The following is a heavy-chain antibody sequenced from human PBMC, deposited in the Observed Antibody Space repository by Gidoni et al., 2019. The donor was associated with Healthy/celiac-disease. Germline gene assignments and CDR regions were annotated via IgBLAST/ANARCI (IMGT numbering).Heavy chain of an antibody. Sequence: QVQLQESGPGLVKPSETLSLTCPVPGGSISSYYWSWIRQPPGKGLEWIGYIYYSGSTNYNPSLKSRVTISVDTSKNQFSLKLSSVTAADTAVYYCARVMGGEGSVFDYWGQGTLVTVSS. CDR1: GGSISSYY. CDR2: IYYSGST. V-gene: IGHV4-59*01. J-gene: IGHJ4*02. D-gene: IGHD2-8*02. CDR3: ARVMGGEGSVFDY.